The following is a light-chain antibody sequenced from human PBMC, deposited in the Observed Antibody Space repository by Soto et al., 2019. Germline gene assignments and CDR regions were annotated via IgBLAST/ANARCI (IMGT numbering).Light chain of an antibody. CDR2: GAS. Sequence: ETVMAQSPSTLSVSPVERAALSCSASQSVSSNLAWYQQKPGQAPRLLIYGASTRATGIPARFSGSGSGTEFTLTISSLQSEDFAVYYCQQYNNWPRTFGQGTKVDIK. CDR1: QSVSSN. J-gene: IGKJ1*01. V-gene: IGKV3-15*01. CDR3: QQYNNWPRT.